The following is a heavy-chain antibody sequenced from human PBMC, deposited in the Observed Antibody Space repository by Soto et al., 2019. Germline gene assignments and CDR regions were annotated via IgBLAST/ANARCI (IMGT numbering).Heavy chain of an antibody. J-gene: IGHJ4*02. CDR1: GFTFTTSA. D-gene: IGHD2-8*01. CDR2: ISYHGTNK. Sequence: QVQLVESGGGVVQPGGSLRLSCAASGFTFTTSAMHWVRQAPGKGLEWVALISYHGTNKYYGDSVEGRFTISRDNSRSTVFLQMDSLRAEDTAAYYCGRDLTKYVAYWGQGALVTVSS. CDR3: GRDLTKYVAY. V-gene: IGHV3-30-3*01.